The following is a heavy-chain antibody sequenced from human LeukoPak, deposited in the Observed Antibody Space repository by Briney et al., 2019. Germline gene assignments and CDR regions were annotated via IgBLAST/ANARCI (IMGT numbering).Heavy chain of an antibody. D-gene: IGHD5-18*01. CDR2: IYHSGST. CDR1: GGSISSSNW. Sequence: SGTLSLTCAVSGGSISSSNWWSWVRQPPGKGLEWIGEIYHSGSTNYNPSLKSRATMSVDTSKNQFSLKLSSVTAADTAVYYCARVADTAPSFDYWGQGTLVTVSS. J-gene: IGHJ4*02. V-gene: IGHV4-4*02. CDR3: ARVADTAPSFDY.